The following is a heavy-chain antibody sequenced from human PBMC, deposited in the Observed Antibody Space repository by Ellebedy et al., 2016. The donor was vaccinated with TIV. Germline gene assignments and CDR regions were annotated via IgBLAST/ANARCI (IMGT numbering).Heavy chain of an antibody. D-gene: IGHD1-26*01. Sequence: MPSETLSLTCTVSGGSISSGGYYWSWIRQHPGKGLEWIGYIYYSGSTYYNPSLKSRVTISVDTSKNQFSLKLSSVTAADTAVYYCARGVGADLGYGMDVWGQGTTVTVSS. J-gene: IGHJ6*02. CDR3: ARGVGADLGYGMDV. CDR1: GGSISSGGYY. CDR2: IYYSGST. V-gene: IGHV4-31*03.